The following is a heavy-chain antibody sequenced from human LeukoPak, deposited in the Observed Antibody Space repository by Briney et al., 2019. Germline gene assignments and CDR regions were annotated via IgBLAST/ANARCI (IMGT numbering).Heavy chain of an antibody. J-gene: IGHJ4*02. CDR3: AKDLSKELLYRRGKYYFAY. D-gene: IGHD3-3*01. V-gene: IGHV3-30*02. CDR2: IRYDETNK. CDR1: GFTFSSYG. Sequence: GGSLRLYCAASGFTFSSYGIQWVGQAPGKGWEWGAFIRYDETNKYYADSGKGRFTISRDNSQITLYLQMNSPTATDTAVYYCAKDLSKELLYRRGKYYFAYWGQGTLVTVSS.